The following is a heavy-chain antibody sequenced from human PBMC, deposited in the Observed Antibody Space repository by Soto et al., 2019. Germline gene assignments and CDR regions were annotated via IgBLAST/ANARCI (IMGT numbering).Heavy chain of an antibody. CDR2: ISSSSSTI. J-gene: IGHJ4*02. CDR1: GFTFSTYS. V-gene: IGHV3-48*01. Sequence: GGSLRLSCAASGFTFSTYSMNWVRQAPGKGLEWVSYISSSSSTIFYTDSVKGRFTVSRDNAKNSLYLQMNSLRAEDTSVYYWARPTYYYDSSGPPAYWGQGTLVTVSS. CDR3: ARPTYYYDSSGPPAY. D-gene: IGHD3-22*01.